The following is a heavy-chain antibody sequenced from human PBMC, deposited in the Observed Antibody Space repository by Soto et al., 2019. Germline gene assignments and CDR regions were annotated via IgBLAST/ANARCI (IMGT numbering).Heavy chain of an antibody. Sequence: SETLSLTCTVSDGSVSSGSYYWTWIRQPPGKALEWIGYIYSSGSTLYTPSLKSRVIITVDTSMNQFSLKLSSVTAADTAVYYCARDSLGLFDSWRQGTLVTVSS. J-gene: IGHJ4*02. D-gene: IGHD6-13*01. CDR1: DGSVSSGSYY. CDR2: IYSSGST. V-gene: IGHV4-61*01. CDR3: ARDSLGLFDS.